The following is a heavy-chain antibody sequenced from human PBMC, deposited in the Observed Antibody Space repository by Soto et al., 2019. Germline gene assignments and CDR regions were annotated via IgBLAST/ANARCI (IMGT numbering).Heavy chain of an antibody. J-gene: IGHJ4*02. CDR1: GGSISCSY. CDR2: VYYTGST. V-gene: IGHV4-59*01. D-gene: IGHD6-19*01. CDR3: ARSVAVPGAHIDY. Sequence: PSETLSLTCIVSGGSISCSYWIWIRQSPGKGLEWLGYVYYTGSTNYSPSLRSRVSISVDTSKNEFSLRLSSVTAADTAVYFCARSVAVPGAHIDYWGQGTQVTVS.